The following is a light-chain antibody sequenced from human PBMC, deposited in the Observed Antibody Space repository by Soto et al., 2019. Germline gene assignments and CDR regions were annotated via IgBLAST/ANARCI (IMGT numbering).Light chain of an antibody. CDR1: TGAVTSGYY. CDR2: STS. CDR3: LLFSGGAGV. V-gene: IGLV7-43*01. Sequence: QAVVTQEPSLTVSPGGTVTLTCASSTGAVTSGYYPNWFQQKPGQAPRVLIYSTSNKHSWTPARFSGSLLEGKAALTLSGVQPEDEAEYYCLLFSGGAGVFGGGTKGTVL. J-gene: IGLJ3*02.